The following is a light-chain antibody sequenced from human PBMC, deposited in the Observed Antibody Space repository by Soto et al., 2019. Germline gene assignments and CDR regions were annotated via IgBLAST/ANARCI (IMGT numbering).Light chain of an antibody. CDR2: DTS. Sequence: EIVMTQSPATLSVSPGEGANLSCRASQGIGDTLAWYQQKPGQTPRLLIYDTSIRATGVPARFRGSRSGAEFTLTISSLQSEDFAVYYCQHYVTWPLTFGGGTKVESK. CDR1: QGIGDT. J-gene: IGKJ4*01. CDR3: QHYVTWPLT. V-gene: IGKV3-15*01.